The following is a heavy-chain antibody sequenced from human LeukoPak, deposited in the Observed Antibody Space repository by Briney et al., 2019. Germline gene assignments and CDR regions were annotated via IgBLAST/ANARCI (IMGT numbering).Heavy chain of an antibody. J-gene: IGHJ5*02. CDR3: ARRYSSSWYVGFFDP. CDR1: GASIRNYY. V-gene: IGHV4-59*08. CDR2: IYYSGST. D-gene: IGHD6-13*01. Sequence: PSETLSLTCTVSGASIRNYYWSWIRQSPGKGLEWIGCIYYSGSTNYNPSLESRVAMSVDTSKNQFPLRLSSVTAADTAIYYCARRYSSSWYVGFFDPWGQGTLVTVSS.